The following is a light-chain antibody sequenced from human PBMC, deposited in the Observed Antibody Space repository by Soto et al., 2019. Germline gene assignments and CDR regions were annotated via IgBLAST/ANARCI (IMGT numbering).Light chain of an antibody. CDR3: HQRQSWPRT. J-gene: IGKJ1*01. CDR1: QYINTR. Sequence: IVLTQSPATLSSFPGDRFTLSFRASQYINTRLAWYHHRPGQAPRLLIYQTSIRAAGIPARFSASGSGTDFTLTISDVQPEDFALYYCHQRQSWPRTFGQGTKVDI. CDR2: QTS. V-gene: IGKV3-11*01.